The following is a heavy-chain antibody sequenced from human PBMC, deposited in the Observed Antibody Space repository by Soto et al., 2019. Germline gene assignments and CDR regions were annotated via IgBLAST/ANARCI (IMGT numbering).Heavy chain of an antibody. V-gene: IGHV3-23*01. CDR3: AKDVGSGYTYFDY. D-gene: IGHD3-10*01. CDR2: ISTSGRST. J-gene: IGHJ4*02. Sequence: PGXSLRLSCAASRFTFSGYALNWFRQAPGKGLEWVSTISTSGRSTYYADSVKGRFTISRDNSKNTLYLQMNSLRADDTAVYYCAKDVGSGYTYFDYWGQGTLVTVSS. CDR1: RFTFSGYA.